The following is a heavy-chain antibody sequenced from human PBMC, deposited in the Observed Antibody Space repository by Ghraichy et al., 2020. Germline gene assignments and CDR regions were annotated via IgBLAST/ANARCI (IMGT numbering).Heavy chain of an antibody. Sequence: SETLSLTCTVSGGSISSGGYYWSWIRQHPGKGLEWIGYIYYSGSTYYNPSLKSRVTISVDTSKNQFSLKLSSLTAADTAVYYCARVRGGDYILSYWGQGTLVTVSS. D-gene: IGHD4-17*01. CDR3: ARVRGGDYILSY. CDR1: GGSISSGGYY. J-gene: IGHJ4*02. CDR2: IYYSGST. V-gene: IGHV4-31*03.